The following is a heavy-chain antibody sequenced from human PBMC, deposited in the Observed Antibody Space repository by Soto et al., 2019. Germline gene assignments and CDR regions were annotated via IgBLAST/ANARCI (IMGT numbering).Heavy chain of an antibody. V-gene: IGHV3-73*01. CDR1: GFTVSGSA. J-gene: IGHJ3*02. CDR3: TSHVRELSFPPALEI. D-gene: IGHD3-16*02. CDR2: IRSKTNSYAT. Sequence: EVQLVESGGGLVQPGGSLKLSCAASGFTVSGSAVHWVRQASGKGLEWVGRIRSKTNSYATADAASVKGRFTSSRNDSNNTAYLQMNPLKTEDTAVYYRTSHVRELSFPPALEIWGQGTIVPVS.